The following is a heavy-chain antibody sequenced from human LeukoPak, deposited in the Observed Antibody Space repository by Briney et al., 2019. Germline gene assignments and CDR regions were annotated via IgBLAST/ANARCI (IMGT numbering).Heavy chain of an antibody. CDR1: GFTFSSYW. CDR3: ARGGGYSYGLIDY. Sequence: GGSLRPSCAASGFTFSSYWMHWVRHAPGKGLVWVSRINSDESSTSYADSVKGRFTLSRDNAKNTLYLQMNSLRAEDTAVYYCARGGGYSYGLIDYWGQGTLVTVSS. CDR2: INSDESST. D-gene: IGHD5-18*01. V-gene: IGHV3-74*01. J-gene: IGHJ4*02.